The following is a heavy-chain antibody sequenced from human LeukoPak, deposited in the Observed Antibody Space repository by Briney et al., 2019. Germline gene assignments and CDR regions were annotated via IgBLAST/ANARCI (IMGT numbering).Heavy chain of an antibody. J-gene: IGHJ5*02. CDR2: IYYSGST. CDR3: ARLYNWFDP. CDR1: GGSISSYY. Sequence: SETLSLTCTVSGGSISSYYWSWIRQPPGKGLEWIGYIYYSGSTNYNPSLKSRVTISVDASKNQFSLKLSSVTAADTAVYYCARLYNWFDPWGQGTLVTVSS. V-gene: IGHV4-59*12.